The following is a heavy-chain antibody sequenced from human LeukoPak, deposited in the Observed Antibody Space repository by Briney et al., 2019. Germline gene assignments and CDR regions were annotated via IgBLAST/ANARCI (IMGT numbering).Heavy chain of an antibody. Sequence: ASVKVSCKASGYTITGYYMHWVRQAPGQGLEWMGWINPNSGGTNYAQKFQGRVTMTRDTSISTAYMELSRLRSDDTAVYYCARGPTTIAAAGNWFDPWGQGTLVTVSS. CDR1: GYTITGYY. CDR2: INPNSGGT. CDR3: ARGPTTIAAAGNWFDP. J-gene: IGHJ5*02. D-gene: IGHD6-13*01. V-gene: IGHV1-2*02.